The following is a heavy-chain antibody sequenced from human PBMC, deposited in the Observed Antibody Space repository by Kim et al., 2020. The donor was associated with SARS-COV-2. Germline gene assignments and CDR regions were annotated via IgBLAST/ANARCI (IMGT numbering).Heavy chain of an antibody. D-gene: IGHD6-6*01. J-gene: IGHJ3*02. CDR3: ASGFEYSSPVPTAAFNI. Sequence: SVKVSCKASGGTFSSYAISWVRQAPGQGLEWMGGIIPIFGTANYAQKFQGRVTITADESTSTAYMELSSLRSEDTAVYYCASGFEYSSPVPTAAFNIWGQGTMVTVSS. CDR1: GGTFSSYA. CDR2: IIPIFGTA. V-gene: IGHV1-69*13.